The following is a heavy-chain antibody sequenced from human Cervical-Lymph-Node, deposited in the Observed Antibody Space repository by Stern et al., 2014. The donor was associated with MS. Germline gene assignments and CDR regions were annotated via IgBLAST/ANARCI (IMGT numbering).Heavy chain of an antibody. D-gene: IGHD1-26*01. CDR2: NSYDGIDK. CDR3: AKGGSGSYLD. V-gene: IGHV3-30*04. J-gene: IGHJ4*02. CDR1: GFVFRRYA. Sequence: VQLVESGGGVVQPGRSLRLSCAASGFVFRRYALHWVRQAPGKGLAWVALNSYDGIDKYYTDSVKGRFTVSRDNSNNTVDLEMNSLRLEDTAVYYCAKGGSGSYLDWGQGSLVTVSS.